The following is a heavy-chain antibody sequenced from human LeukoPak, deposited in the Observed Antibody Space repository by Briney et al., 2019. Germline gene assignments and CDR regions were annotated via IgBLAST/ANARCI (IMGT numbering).Heavy chain of an antibody. CDR2: INPNSGGT. J-gene: IGHJ4*02. CDR1: GYTFTGYY. Sequence: ASVKVSCKASGYTFTGYYLHWVRQAPGQGLEWMGWINPNSGGTNYAQKFQGRVTMTGDTSISTAYMELSRLSFDDTAIYYCAGRPDTAIVPIFDYWGQGTLVTVPS. CDR3: AGRPDTAIVPIFDY. D-gene: IGHD5-18*01. V-gene: IGHV1-2*02.